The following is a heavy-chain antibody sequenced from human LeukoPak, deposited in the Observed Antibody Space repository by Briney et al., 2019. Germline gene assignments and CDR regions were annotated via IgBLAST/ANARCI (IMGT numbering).Heavy chain of an antibody. CDR1: NDSISSDNYY. J-gene: IGHJ4*02. D-gene: IGHD1-26*01. CDR3: ARVALGATKLDY. Sequence: PSETLSLTCTVSNDSISSDNYYWSWIRQPAGKGLEWIGRIYTSGSTNYNPSLKSRVTMSVDTSKDQFSLKLSSVTAADTAVYYCARVALGATKLDYWGQGTLVTVSS. V-gene: IGHV4-61*02. CDR2: IYTSGST.